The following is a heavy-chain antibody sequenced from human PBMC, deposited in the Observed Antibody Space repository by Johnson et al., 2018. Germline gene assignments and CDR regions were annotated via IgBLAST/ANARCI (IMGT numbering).Heavy chain of an antibody. Sequence: QVQLVESGGGVVQPGRSLRLSCAASGFTFSSYGMHWVRQAPGKGLEWVAVLSYDGSNKYYADSVKGRFTISRDNSKNPLYLQMNSLRVEDSAVYYVAKGADNYGYGDAFDIWGQGTMVTVSS. V-gene: IGHV3-30*18. CDR1: GFTFSSYG. J-gene: IGHJ3*02. CDR2: LSYDGSNK. D-gene: IGHD5-18*01. CDR3: AKGADNYGYGDAFDI.